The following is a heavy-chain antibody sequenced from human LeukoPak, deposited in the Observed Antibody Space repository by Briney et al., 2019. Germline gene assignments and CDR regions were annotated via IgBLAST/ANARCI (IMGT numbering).Heavy chain of an antibody. Sequence: PSETLSLTCTVSGGFISGYYWSWIRQPPGKGLEWIGYIYYSGSTNYNPSLKSRVTISVDTSKNQFSLKLNSVIAADTAEYYCARSKWGYAFDIWGQGTMVTVSS. CDR3: ARSKWGYAFDI. V-gene: IGHV4-59*01. CDR2: IYYSGST. J-gene: IGHJ3*02. D-gene: IGHD1-26*01. CDR1: GGFISGYY.